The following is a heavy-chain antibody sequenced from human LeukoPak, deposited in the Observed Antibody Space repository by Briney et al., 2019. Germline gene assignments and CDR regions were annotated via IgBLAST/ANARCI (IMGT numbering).Heavy chain of an antibody. D-gene: IGHD2-15*01. V-gene: IGHV1-69*04. CDR1: GGTFSSYA. J-gene: IGHJ3*02. Sequence: SVRVSCKASGGTFSSYAISWVRQAPGQGLEWMGRIIPILGIANYAQKFQGRVTITADKSTSTAYMELRSLRSEDTAVYYCARARCSGGSCYSRTDAFDIWGQGTLGPVSS. CDR2: IIPILGIA. CDR3: ARARCSGGSCYSRTDAFDI.